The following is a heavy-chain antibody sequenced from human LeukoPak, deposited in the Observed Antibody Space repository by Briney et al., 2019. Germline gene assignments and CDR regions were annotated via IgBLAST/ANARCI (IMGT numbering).Heavy chain of an antibody. Sequence: GASVKVSCKVSGYTFTDYYMHWVQQDPGKGLEWMGLVDPEDGETIYAEKFQGRVTITADTSTDTAYMELSSLRSDDTAVYYCARDVGSSWLHYYYYYMDVWGKGTTVTVSS. CDR2: VDPEDGET. D-gene: IGHD6-13*01. J-gene: IGHJ6*03. V-gene: IGHV1-69-2*01. CDR3: ARDVGSSWLHYYYYYMDV. CDR1: GYTFTDYY.